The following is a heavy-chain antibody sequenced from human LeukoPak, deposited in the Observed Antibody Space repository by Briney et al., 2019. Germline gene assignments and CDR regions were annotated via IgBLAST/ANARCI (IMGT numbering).Heavy chain of an antibody. V-gene: IGHV3-23*01. CDR1: GFTFSSYA. J-gene: IGHJ4*02. CDR3: AKDLDSSALFPFDY. D-gene: IGHD3-22*01. Sequence: GGSLRLSCAASGFTFSSYAMSWVRQAPGKGLEWVSAIIGSGSSTYYADSVKGRFTISRDNSKNTLFLQMNSLRAEDTAVYYCAKDLDSSALFPFDYWGQGTLVTVSS. CDR2: IIGSGSST.